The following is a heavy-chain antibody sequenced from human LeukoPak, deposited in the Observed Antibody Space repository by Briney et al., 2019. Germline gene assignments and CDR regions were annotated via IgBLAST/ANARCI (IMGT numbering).Heavy chain of an antibody. Sequence: SATLSLTCTVSGGSISSYYGSWIRQPAGKGLEWIRRIYTSGSTNYNPSLKSRVTMSVDTSKNQFSLKLSSVTAADTAVYYCAGAYYYDSSGYSYWGQGTLVTVSS. CDR3: AGAYYYDSSGYSY. CDR1: GGSISSYY. J-gene: IGHJ4*02. CDR2: IYTSGST. D-gene: IGHD3-22*01. V-gene: IGHV4-4*07.